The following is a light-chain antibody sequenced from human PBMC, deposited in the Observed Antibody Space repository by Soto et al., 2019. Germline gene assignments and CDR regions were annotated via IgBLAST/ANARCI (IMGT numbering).Light chain of an antibody. J-gene: IGLJ3*02. Sequence: QSLLTQSPSVSAAPGQTVTISCSGTSSNIGNNYVSWYQLLPETAPKLLIYDNIKRPSGIPDRFSGSKSGTSATLVITGLQTGDEADYYCGTWESSRNWVFGAGTKLTVL. CDR1: SSNIGNNY. CDR2: DNI. V-gene: IGLV1-51*01. CDR3: GTWESSRNWV.